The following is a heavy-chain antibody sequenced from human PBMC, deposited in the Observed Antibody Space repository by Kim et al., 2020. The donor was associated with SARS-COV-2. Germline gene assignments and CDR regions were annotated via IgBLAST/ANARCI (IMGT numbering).Heavy chain of an antibody. V-gene: IGHV3-21*01. CDR2: ISSSGSYI. D-gene: IGHD3-3*01. CDR3: AGGREGFLEWFIDY. J-gene: IGHJ4*02. CDR1: GISVGSYR. Sequence: GWSLRLSCAASGISVGSYRMNWVRQAPGKGLEWVSSISSSGSYIYYADSVKGRFTISRDNAKNSLYLQMKRLRAEDTGVYYCAGGREGFLEWFIDYWDQGPLVTVSS.